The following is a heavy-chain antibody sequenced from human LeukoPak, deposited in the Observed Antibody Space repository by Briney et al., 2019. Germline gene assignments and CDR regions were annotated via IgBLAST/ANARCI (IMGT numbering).Heavy chain of an antibody. CDR3: ARGRSHPTDAFDI. Sequence: SETLSLTCTVSGYSISSGYYWGWIRQPPGKGLEWIGSIYHSGSTYYNPSLKSRVTISVDTSKNQFSLKLSSVTAADTAVYYCARGRSHPTDAFDIWGQGTMVTVSS. D-gene: IGHD4-17*01. V-gene: IGHV4-38-2*02. CDR2: IYHSGST. J-gene: IGHJ3*02. CDR1: GYSISSGYY.